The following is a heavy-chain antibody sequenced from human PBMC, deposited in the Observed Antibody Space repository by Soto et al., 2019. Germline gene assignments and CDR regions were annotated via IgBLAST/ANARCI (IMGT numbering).Heavy chain of an antibody. Sequence: QVQLQESGPGLVKPSGTLSLTCAVSSDSVSSSNWWSWVRQPPGKGLEGIGEVFPTGSTNYNPSLMSRVTISVAKSKNHFSLKLSSVTAADTAIYYCARRPTAELPSNWFDPWGQGTLVTVSS. J-gene: IGHJ5*02. CDR3: ARRPTAELPSNWFDP. V-gene: IGHV4-4*02. CDR1: SDSVSSSNW. CDR2: VFPTGST. D-gene: IGHD2-15*01.